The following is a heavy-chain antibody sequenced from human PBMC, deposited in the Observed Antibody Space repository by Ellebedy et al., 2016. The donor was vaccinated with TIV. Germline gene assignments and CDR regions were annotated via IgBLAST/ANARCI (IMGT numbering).Heavy chain of an antibody. CDR2: ISAYNGNT. V-gene: IGHV1-18*01. Sequence: GESLKISCKGSGYTFTSYGISWVRQAPGQGLEWMGWISAYNGNTNYAQKLQGRVTMTTDTSTSTAYMELRSLRSDDTAVYYCARGGVVEGKIVGALGAFDIWGQGTMVTVSS. CDR3: ARGGVVEGKIVGALGAFDI. D-gene: IGHD4/OR15-4a*01. J-gene: IGHJ3*02. CDR1: GYTFTSYG.